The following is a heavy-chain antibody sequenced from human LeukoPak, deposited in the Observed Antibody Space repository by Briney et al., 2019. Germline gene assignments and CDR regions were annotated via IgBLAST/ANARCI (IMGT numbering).Heavy chain of an antibody. CDR2: ISRSGGTT. CDR1: GFTFSSYD. V-gene: IGHV3-23*01. Sequence: GGSLRLSCAASGFTFSSYDMTWVRQTPGKGLEWVALISRSGGTTYYADSVKDRFTISRDNSKNTLYLQMNSLRAEDMAEYYCAKRGGTESFYYYYYMDVWGKGTTVTVSS. J-gene: IGHJ6*03. CDR3: AKRGGTESFYYYYYMDV. D-gene: IGHD2-15*01.